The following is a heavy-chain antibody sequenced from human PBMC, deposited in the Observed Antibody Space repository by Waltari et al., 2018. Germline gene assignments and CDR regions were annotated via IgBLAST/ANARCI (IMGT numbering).Heavy chain of an antibody. J-gene: IGHJ4*02. CDR3: ARNGAGATSLDY. CDR1: GYTFTSYA. D-gene: IGHD1-26*01. Sequence: QVQLVQSGAEVKKPGASVKVSCKASGYTFTSYAMHWVRQDPGQRLEWMGWINAGNGNTKYSQKFQGRVTITRDTSASTAYMELSSLRSEDTAVYYCARNGAGATSLDYWGQGTLVTVSS. V-gene: IGHV1-3*01. CDR2: INAGNGNT.